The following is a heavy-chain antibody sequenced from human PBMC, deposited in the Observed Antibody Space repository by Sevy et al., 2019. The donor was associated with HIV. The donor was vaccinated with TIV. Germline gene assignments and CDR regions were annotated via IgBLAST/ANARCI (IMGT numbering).Heavy chain of an antibody. CDR2: IYYNGHI. V-gene: IGHV4-59*11. CDR1: GGSITSLY. J-gene: IGHJ4*02. Sequence: SENLSLTCTVSGGSITSLYWNWIRQPPGKGLEWIANIYYNGHINYNPSLKSRVTLSLDTSKNQFSLRLSSVTAADTAVYYCAREVRSSSSYYFDYWGQVTLVTVSS. D-gene: IGHD6-6*01. CDR3: AREVRSSSSYYFDY.